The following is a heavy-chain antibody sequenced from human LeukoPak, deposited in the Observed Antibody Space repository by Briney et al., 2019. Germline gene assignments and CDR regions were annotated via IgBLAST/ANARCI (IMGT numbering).Heavy chain of an antibody. J-gene: IGHJ4*02. CDR3: ARANDYIDY. CDR2: ISYDGSNK. CDR1: GFTFSSYA. V-gene: IGHV3-30-3*01. Sequence: GGSLRLSCAASGFTFSSYAMHWVRQAPGKGLEWVAVISYDGSNKYYADSVKGRFTISRDNSKNTLYLQMNSLRAEDTAVYYCARANDYIDYWGRGVLVTVS.